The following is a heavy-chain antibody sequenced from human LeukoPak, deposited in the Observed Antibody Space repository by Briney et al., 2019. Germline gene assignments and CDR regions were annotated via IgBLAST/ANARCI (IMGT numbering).Heavy chain of an antibody. D-gene: IGHD2-2*03. CDR3: ARAVGAGYCSSTSCYINWFDP. V-gene: IGHV3-21*01. CDR2: ISSSSSYI. CDR1: GFTFSSYS. Sequence: PGGSLRLSCAASGFTFSSYSMNWVRQAPGKGLEWVSSISSSSSYIYYADSVKGRFTISRDNAKNSLYLQMNSLRAEDTAVYYCARAVGAGYCSSTSCYINWFDPWGRGTLVTVSS. J-gene: IGHJ5*02.